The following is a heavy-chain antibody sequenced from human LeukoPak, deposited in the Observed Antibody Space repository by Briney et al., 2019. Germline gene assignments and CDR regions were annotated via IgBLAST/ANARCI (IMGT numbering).Heavy chain of an antibody. J-gene: IGHJ3*02. D-gene: IGHD3-10*01. V-gene: IGHV4-34*01. CDR2: INHSGST. CDR3: AKANGYGLVDI. Sequence: SETLSLTCAVYGGSFSGYYWSWIRQPPEKGLEWIGEINHSGSTNYNPSLKSRVTISVDPCKDQFSLKLNSVTAADTAVYYCAKANGYGLVDIWGQGTMVTVSS. CDR1: GGSFSGYY.